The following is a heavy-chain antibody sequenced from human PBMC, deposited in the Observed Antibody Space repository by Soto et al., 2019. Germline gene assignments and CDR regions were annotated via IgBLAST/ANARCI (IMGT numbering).Heavy chain of an antibody. CDR3: ASSDGDYTPRRADVFHI. CDR2: IYHSGGT. D-gene: IGHD4-17*01. V-gene: IGHV4-4*02. Sequence: QVQLRQSGPGLVKPSGTLSLTCAVSSGSIISSNYWTWVRQPPGKGLEWIGEIYHSGGTDYNPSLKSRVTITLDRSQNQFSLNLTSVTAADTAVYYCASSDGDYTPRRADVFHICGHGTMVIVSS. J-gene: IGHJ3*02. CDR1: SGSIISSNY.